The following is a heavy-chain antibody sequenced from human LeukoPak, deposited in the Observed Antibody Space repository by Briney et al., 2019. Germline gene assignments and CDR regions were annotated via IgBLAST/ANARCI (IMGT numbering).Heavy chain of an antibody. CDR1: GGSISSGSYY. J-gene: IGHJ6*03. CDR3: ARGVGLREVDYYYYYMDV. D-gene: IGHD5-12*01. CDR2: IYTSGST. V-gene: IGHV4-61*02. Sequence: PSQTLSLTCTVSGGSISSGSYYWSWIRQPAGKGLEWIGRIYTSGSTNYNPSLKSRVTISVDTSKNQFSLKLSSVTAADTAVYYCARGVGLREVDYYYYYMDVWGKGTTVTISS.